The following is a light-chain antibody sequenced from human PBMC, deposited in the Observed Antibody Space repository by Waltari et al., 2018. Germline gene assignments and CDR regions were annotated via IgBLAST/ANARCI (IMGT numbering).Light chain of an antibody. V-gene: IGLV2-23*02. CDR3: CSYASSSPRLI. CDR1: YSNFGSYDL. CDR2: EVL. J-gene: IGLJ2*01. Sequence: QSALTQPASVSGSLGQSISISCSGTYSNFGSYDLVSWYHQRPGEAPKLLIYEVLKRPSGISNRFYGSKSGNAASLTISALQPEDEGTYYCCSYASSSPRLIFGGGTELSVL.